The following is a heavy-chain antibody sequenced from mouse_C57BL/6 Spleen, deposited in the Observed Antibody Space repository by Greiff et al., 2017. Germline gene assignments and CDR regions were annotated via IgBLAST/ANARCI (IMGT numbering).Heavy chain of an antibody. J-gene: IGHJ2*01. D-gene: IGHD1-1*01. CDR2: ISNGGGST. CDR1: GFTFSDYY. V-gene: IGHV5-12*01. CDR3: ARYYYGSSYFDY. Sequence: EVKLMESGGGLVQPGGSLKLSCAASGFTFSDYYMYWVRQTPETRLEWVAYISNGGGSTYYPDTVKGRFTISRDNAKNTLYLQMSRLKSEDTAMYYCARYYYGSSYFDYWGQGTTLTVSS.